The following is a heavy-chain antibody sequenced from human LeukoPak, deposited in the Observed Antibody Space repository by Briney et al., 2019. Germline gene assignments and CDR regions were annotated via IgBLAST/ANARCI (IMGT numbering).Heavy chain of an antibody. CDR1: GGSISRYY. Sequence: SETLSLTCTVSGGSISRYYWSWIRQPPGKGLEWIGYIYYTGSTNYSPSLKSRVTISLDTSKNQFSLKLSSVTAADTAVYYCARGRVAGGYYFDSWVQGTLVTVSS. CDR2: IYYTGST. D-gene: IGHD6-19*01. CDR3: ARGRVAGGYYFDS. J-gene: IGHJ4*02. V-gene: IGHV4-59*01.